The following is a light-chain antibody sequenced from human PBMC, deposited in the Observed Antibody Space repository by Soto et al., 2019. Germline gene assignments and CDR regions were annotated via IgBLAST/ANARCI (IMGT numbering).Light chain of an antibody. V-gene: IGKV3-20*01. CDR1: QSVNSNY. J-gene: IGKJ1*01. Sequence: EIVLTQSPGTLSLSPGERATLSCRTSQSVNSNYLAWYQQLPGQAPRLLIYAASSRDTGIPDRFSGSGSATDFTLTISRLEPEDFAVYYCQQYSGSPRTFGQGTKVEIK. CDR2: AAS. CDR3: QQYSGSPRT.